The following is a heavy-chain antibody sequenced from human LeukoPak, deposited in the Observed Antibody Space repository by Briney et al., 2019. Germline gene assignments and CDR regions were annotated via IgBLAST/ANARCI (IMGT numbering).Heavy chain of an antibody. CDR1: GFTFLSYG. CDR2: IRYDGSNK. J-gene: IGHJ5*02. CDR3: ASSSRITIFGVVLSEPFDP. V-gene: IGHV3-30*02. D-gene: IGHD3-3*01. Sequence: PGGSLRLSCAASGFTFLSYGMHWVRQAPGKGLEWVAFIRYDGSNKYYADSVKGRFTISRDNAKNSLYLQMNSLRAEDTAVYYCASSSRITIFGVVLSEPFDPWGQGTLVTVSS.